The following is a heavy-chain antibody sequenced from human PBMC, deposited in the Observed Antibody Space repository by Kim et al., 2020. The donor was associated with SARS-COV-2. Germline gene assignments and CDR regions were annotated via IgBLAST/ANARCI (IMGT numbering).Heavy chain of an antibody. CDR1: GFTFSSST. CDR2: ISTSSGNI. CDR3: ARGSGPIEY. V-gene: IGHV3-21*01. J-gene: IGHJ4*02. Sequence: GGSLRLSCAASGFTFSSSTMNWVRQAPGKGLELVSSISTSSGNIYYEDSLKGRFTISRDNAKNSVYLQMNSLRAEDTAVYYCARGSGPIEYCGQGTLVTVSS. D-gene: IGHD3-3*01.